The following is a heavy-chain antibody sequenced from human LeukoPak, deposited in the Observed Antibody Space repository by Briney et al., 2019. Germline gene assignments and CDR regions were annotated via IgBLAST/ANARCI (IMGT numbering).Heavy chain of an antibody. V-gene: IGHV1-69*13. CDR2: IIPIFGTA. D-gene: IGHD3-10*01. CDR3: ARDLVDYYGSGSYFGSIGY. CDR1: GGTFISYA. J-gene: IGHJ4*02. Sequence: SVKVSCKASGGTFISYAISWVRQAPGQGLEWMGGIIPIFGTANYAQKFQGRVTITADESTSTAYMELSSLRSEDTAVYYCARDLVDYYGSGSYFGSIGYWGQGTLVTVSS.